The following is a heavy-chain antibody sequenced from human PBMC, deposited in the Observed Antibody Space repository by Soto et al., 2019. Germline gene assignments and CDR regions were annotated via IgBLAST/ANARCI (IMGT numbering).Heavy chain of an antibody. CDR3: AKEGGYSGYDLYWYFDL. CDR2: ISYDGSNK. V-gene: IGHV3-30*18. D-gene: IGHD5-12*01. J-gene: IGHJ2*01. Sequence: QVQLVESGGGVVQPGRSLRLSCAASGFTFSSYGMHWVRQAPGQGLEWVAVISYDGSNKYYADSVKGRFTISRDNSKNTLYLQMNSLRAEDTAVYYCAKEGGYSGYDLYWYFDLWGRGTLVTVSS. CDR1: GFTFSSYG.